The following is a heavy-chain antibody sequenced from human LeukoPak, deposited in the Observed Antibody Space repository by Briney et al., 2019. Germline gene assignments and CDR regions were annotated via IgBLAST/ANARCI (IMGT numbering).Heavy chain of an antibody. V-gene: IGHV5-51*01. CDR2: IYPGDSDA. J-gene: IGHJ4*02. D-gene: IGHD6-19*01. CDR3: ARLRSGWYKYYLDY. CDR1: GYSFTSYW. Sequence: GESLKISCKGSGYSFTSYWIGWVRQLPGKGLEWMGIIYPGDSDARYSPSFQGQVTISADKSISTAYLQWSSLKASDAAMYYCARLRSGWYKYYLDYWGQGTLVTVSS.